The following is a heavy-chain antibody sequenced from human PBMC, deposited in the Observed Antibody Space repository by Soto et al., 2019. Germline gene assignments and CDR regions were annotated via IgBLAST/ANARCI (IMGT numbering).Heavy chain of an antibody. Sequence: QVQLVESGGGVVQPGRSLRLSCAASGFTFSSYAMHWVRQAPGKELEWVAVISYDGSNKYYADSVKGRFTISRDNSKNTLYLQMNSLRAEDTAVYYCARGGSGWYKDGMDVWGQGTTVTVSS. J-gene: IGHJ6*02. D-gene: IGHD6-19*01. V-gene: IGHV3-30-3*01. CDR3: ARGGSGWYKDGMDV. CDR1: GFTFSSYA. CDR2: ISYDGSNK.